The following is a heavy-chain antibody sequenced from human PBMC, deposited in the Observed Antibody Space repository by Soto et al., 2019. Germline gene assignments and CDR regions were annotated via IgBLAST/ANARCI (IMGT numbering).Heavy chain of an antibody. D-gene: IGHD3-22*01. V-gene: IGHV3-23*01. CDR3: AKDWSLTYYYDSSGYYRPPWFDP. J-gene: IGHJ5*02. CDR1: GFTFSSYA. Sequence: PGGSLRLSCAASGFTFSSYAMSWVRQAPGKGLEWVSAISGSGGSTYYADSVKGRFTISRDNSKNTLYLQMNSLRAEDTAVYYCAKDWSLTYYYDSSGYYRPPWFDPWGQGTLVPVSP. CDR2: ISGSGGST.